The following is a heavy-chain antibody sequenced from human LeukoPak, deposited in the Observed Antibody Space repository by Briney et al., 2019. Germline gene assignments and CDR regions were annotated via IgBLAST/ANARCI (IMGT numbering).Heavy chain of an antibody. CDR2: ICSNGEIT. D-gene: IGHD1-26*01. CDR1: AFTLSSYA. Sequence: GGPLRLSCLDSAFTLSSYAMHWVRPAPGKGLEYVSAICSNGEITNNAESVKGRFTISRDNSKNTLYLQMSSLRAEDTAVYYCARDRILGVYYFDYWRQGTLVTVCS. J-gene: IGHJ4*02. V-gene: IGHV3-64D*06. CDR3: ARDRILGVYYFDY.